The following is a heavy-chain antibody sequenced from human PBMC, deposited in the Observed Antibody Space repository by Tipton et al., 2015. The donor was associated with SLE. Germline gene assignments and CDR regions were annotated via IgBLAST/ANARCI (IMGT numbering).Heavy chain of an antibody. Sequence: LRLSCTISGGSISSVGYYWGWIRQVPGKGLEWIGHIYDSGNTYYNPSLNSRVTISGDTSKNQVSLRLSSVTAADTAVYYCASRGRWEQPEDYWGQGTLVTVSS. CDR3: ASRGRWEQPEDY. V-gene: IGHV4-31*02. CDR1: GGSISSVGYY. J-gene: IGHJ4*02. D-gene: IGHD1-26*01. CDR2: IYDSGNT.